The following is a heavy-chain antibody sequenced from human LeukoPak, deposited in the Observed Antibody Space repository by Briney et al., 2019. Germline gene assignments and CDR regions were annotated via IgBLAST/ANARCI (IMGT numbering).Heavy chain of an antibody. V-gene: IGHV3-7*03. D-gene: IGHD3-10*01. CDR3: ARDYGWSFAN. Sequence: PSGGPLRLSCTSSGFIFSSHWMNWVRQAPGKGPEWVANIKYDGSEQYYVDSVKGRFSISRDNTKNLLYLQMNSLRVEDTAVYYCARDYGWSFANWGQGTLVTVSS. J-gene: IGHJ4*02. CDR1: GFIFSSHW. CDR2: IKYDGSEQ.